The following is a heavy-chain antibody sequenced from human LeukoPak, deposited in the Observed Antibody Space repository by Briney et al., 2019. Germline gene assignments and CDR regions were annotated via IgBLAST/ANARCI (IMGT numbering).Heavy chain of an antibody. Sequence: GGSLRLSCAASGFTFSSYSMNWVRQAPGKGLEWVSSISSSSSYIYYADSVKGRFTISRDNAKNSLYLQTNSLRAEDTAVYYCASYYYYYYMDVWGKGTTVTVSS. CDR2: ISSSSSYI. CDR3: ASYYYYYYMDV. CDR1: GFTFSSYS. J-gene: IGHJ6*03. V-gene: IGHV3-21*01.